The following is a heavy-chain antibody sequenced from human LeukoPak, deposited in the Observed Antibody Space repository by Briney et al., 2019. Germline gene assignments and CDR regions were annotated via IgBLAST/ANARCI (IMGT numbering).Heavy chain of an antibody. J-gene: IGHJ4*02. Sequence: PGGSLRLSCTASGFSFRIYSMNWVRQAPGKGLEWLSYISSSGSPIHYADSVKGRFIISRDNSKNRLYLQMNSLRAEDTAVYYCAKEPPAGTHFDYWGQGTLVTVSS. D-gene: IGHD6-19*01. CDR2: ISSSGSPI. CDR1: GFSFRIYS. CDR3: AKEPPAGTHFDY. V-gene: IGHV3-48*01.